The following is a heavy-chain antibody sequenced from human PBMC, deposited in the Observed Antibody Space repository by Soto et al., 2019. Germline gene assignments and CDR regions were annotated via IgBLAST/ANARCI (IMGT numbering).Heavy chain of an antibody. V-gene: IGHV1-18*01. CDR1: GYTFTSYG. D-gene: IGHD3-9*01. J-gene: IGHJ5*02. CDR2: ISAYNGNT. CDR3: AKYYDILTGYLNWFDP. Sequence: ATVKVSCKASGYTFTSYGISWVRQAPGQGLEWMGWISAYNGNTNYAQKLQGRVTMTTDTSTSTAYMELSSLRSDDTAVYYCAKYYDILTGYLNWFDPWGQGTLVTVSS.